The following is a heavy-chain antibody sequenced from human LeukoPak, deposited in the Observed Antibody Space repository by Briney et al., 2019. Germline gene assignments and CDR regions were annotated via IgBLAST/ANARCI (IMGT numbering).Heavy chain of an antibody. CDR3: AREDCSSTSCYDTERWFDP. CDR2: INSDGSRT. Sequence: PGGSLRLSCAASGFTFSSYWMHWVRQAPGKGLVWVSRINSDGSRTSYADSVKGRFTISRDNAKNTLYLQMNSLRAEDTAVYYCAREDCSSTSCYDTERWFDPWGQGTLVTVSS. J-gene: IGHJ5*02. V-gene: IGHV3-74*01. D-gene: IGHD2-2*01. CDR1: GFTFSSYW.